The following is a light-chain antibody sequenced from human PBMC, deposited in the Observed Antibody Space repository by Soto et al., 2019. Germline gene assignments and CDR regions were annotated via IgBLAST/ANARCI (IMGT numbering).Light chain of an antibody. CDR1: QSVSSSY. CDR2: GAS. CDR3: QQYGSSPPGVT. V-gene: IGKV3-20*01. J-gene: IGKJ3*01. Sequence: EIVLTQSPGTLSLSPGERATLSCRASQSVSSSYLAWYQQKPGQAPRLLIYGASSRATGIPDGFSGSGSGTYFTLTISRLEPEDFAVYYCQQYGSSPPGVTFGPGTKVDIK.